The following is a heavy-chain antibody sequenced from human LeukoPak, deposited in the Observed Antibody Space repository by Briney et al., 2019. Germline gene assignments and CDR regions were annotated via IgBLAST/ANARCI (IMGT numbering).Heavy chain of an antibody. Sequence: GGSLRLSCAASGFTFSSYAMSWVRQAPGKGLEWVSTINGGGAYTYYADSVKGRFTISRDNAKNSLYLQMNSLRAEDTAVYYCARANYYDISGYDYWGQGTLVTVSS. J-gene: IGHJ4*02. CDR1: GFTFSSYA. V-gene: IGHV3-23*01. D-gene: IGHD3-22*01. CDR3: ARANYYDISGYDY. CDR2: INGGGAYT.